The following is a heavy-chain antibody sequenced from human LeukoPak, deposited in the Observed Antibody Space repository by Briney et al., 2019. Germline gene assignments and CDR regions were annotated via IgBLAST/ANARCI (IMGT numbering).Heavy chain of an antibody. V-gene: IGHV4-39*01. D-gene: IGHD2-8*02. J-gene: IGHJ3*01. CDR1: GGSISSSSRY. CDR2: AYFGGST. CDR3: ARHCCTGPSKRVFDF. Sequence: PSETLSLTCTVSGGSISSSSRYWGWIRQPPGKGLECIGSAYFGGSTNYNPSLKSRVTISVDTSKNQFSLKLSSVTAADTAVYHCARHCCTGPSKRVFDFWGQGTMVTVSS.